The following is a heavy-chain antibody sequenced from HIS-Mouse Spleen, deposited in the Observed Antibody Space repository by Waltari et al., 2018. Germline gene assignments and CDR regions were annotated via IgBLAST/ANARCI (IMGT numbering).Heavy chain of an antibody. V-gene: IGHV4-39*07. CDR1: GGSISSSSYY. D-gene: IGHD6-13*01. J-gene: IGHJ2*01. CDR2: IYYSGST. Sequence: QLQLQESGPGLVKPSETLSLTCTVSGGSISSSSYYWGWIRQPPGKGLEWIGSIYYSGSTDYNPSRKSRVTISVDTSKTQFSLKRSSVTAADTAVYYCAREIPYSSSWYDWYFDLWGRGTLVTVSS. CDR3: AREIPYSSSWYDWYFDL.